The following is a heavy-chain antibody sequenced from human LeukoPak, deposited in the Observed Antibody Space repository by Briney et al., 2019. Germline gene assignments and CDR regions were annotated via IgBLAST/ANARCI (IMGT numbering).Heavy chain of an antibody. Sequence: GESLKISCKGSGYSFTSYWIGWVRQMPGKGLEWMGIIYTDDSDSRYSPSFQGQVTISADKPISTAYLQWSSLKASDTAMYYCVRRGYCSGGNCFSAPFDYWGQGTLVTVS. CDR2: IYTDDSDS. CDR3: VRRGYCSGGNCFSAPFDY. V-gene: IGHV5-51*01. J-gene: IGHJ4*02. CDR1: GYSFTSYW. D-gene: IGHD2-15*01.